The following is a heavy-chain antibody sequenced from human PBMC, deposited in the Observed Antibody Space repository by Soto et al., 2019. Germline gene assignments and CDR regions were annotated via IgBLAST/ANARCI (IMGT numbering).Heavy chain of an antibody. D-gene: IGHD5-18*01. CDR3: ARDRGRGYSYGHQFDY. Sequence: ASVKVSCKASGYTFTSYAMHWVRQAPGQRLEWMGWINAGNGNTKYSQKFQGRVTITRDTSASTAYMELSSLRSEDTAVYYCARDRGRGYSYGHQFDYWGQGALVTVSS. J-gene: IGHJ4*02. CDR2: INAGNGNT. CDR1: GYTFTSYA. V-gene: IGHV1-3*01.